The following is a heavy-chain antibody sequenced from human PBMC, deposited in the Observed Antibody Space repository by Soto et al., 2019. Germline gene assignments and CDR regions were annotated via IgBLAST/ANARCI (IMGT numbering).Heavy chain of an antibody. CDR3: ARVYYDILTGPNWYFDL. D-gene: IGHD3-9*01. Sequence: QAQLQESGPGLVKPSETLSLTCTVSGGSISSYYWSWIRQPPGKGLEWIGYIYYSGSTNYNPSLKSRVTISVDTSKNQFSLKLSSVTAADTAVYYCARVYYDILTGPNWYFDLWGRGTLVTVSS. J-gene: IGHJ2*01. CDR1: GGSISSYY. V-gene: IGHV4-59*01. CDR2: IYYSGST.